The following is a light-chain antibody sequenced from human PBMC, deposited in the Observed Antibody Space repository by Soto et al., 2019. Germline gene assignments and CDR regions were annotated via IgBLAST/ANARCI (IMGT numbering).Light chain of an antibody. CDR3: QQYYSYPRT. CDR1: QGISSY. Sequence: AIRMTQSPSSFSASTGDRITITCRASQGISSYLAWYQQKPGKAPKLLIYAASSLQSGVPSRFSGSGSGTDFTLTISSLQSEDFATYYCQQYYSYPRTIGQGNKV. J-gene: IGKJ1*01. V-gene: IGKV1-8*01. CDR2: AAS.